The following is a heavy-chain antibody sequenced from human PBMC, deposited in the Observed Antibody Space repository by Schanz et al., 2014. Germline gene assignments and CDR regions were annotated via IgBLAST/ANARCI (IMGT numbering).Heavy chain of an antibody. CDR2: IIPILGIA. J-gene: IGHJ6*02. Sequence: QVQLVQSGAEVKKPGSSVKVSCKASGGTFSSYSISWVRQAPGQGLEWMGRIIPILGIANYAQKFQGRVTNTADKSTSTAYMDLSSLRPEDTAVYYCAKDVRPVANTVHFYYMDVWGQGTTVTVSS. D-gene: IGHD6-19*01. V-gene: IGHV1-69*04. CDR1: GGTFSSYS. CDR3: AKDVRPVANTVHFYYMDV.